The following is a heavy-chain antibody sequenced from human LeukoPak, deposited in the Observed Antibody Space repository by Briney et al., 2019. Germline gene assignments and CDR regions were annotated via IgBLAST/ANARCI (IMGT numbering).Heavy chain of an antibody. V-gene: IGHV3-53*01. D-gene: IGHD3-16*02. CDR1: GFSVSGNF. CDR2: IYSGGTT. Sequence: PGGSLRLSCAASGFSVSGNFMSWVRQAPGKGLEWVSVIYSGGTTYYADSVRGRFTISRDNSKNTLYLQMNSLKTEDTAVYYCTRESPYDYVWGSYRPFDYWGQGTLVTVSS. CDR3: TRESPYDYVWGSYRPFDY. J-gene: IGHJ4*02.